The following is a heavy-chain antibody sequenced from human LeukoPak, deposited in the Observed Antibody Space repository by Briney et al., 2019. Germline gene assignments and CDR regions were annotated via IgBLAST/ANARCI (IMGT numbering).Heavy chain of an antibody. CDR2: IKSKTDGGTT. Sequence: GGSLRLSCAASGFTFSNAWMSWVRQAPGKGLEWVGRIKSKTDGGTTGYAAPVKGRFTISRDDSKNTLYLQMNSLKTEDTAVYYCTTVVVVTAIPTYWGQGTLVTVSS. CDR3: TTVVVVTAIPTY. V-gene: IGHV3-15*01. D-gene: IGHD2-21*02. J-gene: IGHJ4*02. CDR1: GFTFSNAW.